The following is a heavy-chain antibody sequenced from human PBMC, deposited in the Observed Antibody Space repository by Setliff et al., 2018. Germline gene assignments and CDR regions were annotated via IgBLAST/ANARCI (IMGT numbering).Heavy chain of an antibody. Sequence: SLTCTVSGGSISSYYWSWIRQPPGKGLEWIGYIYYSGSTNYNPSLKSRVTISVDTSKNQFSLKLSSAADTAVYYCAREGYYNFWSGFMDVWGQGTTVTV. V-gene: IGHV4-59*01. CDR2: IYYSGST. J-gene: IGHJ6*02. CDR1: GGSISSYY. CDR3: AREGYYNFWSGFMDV. D-gene: IGHD3-3*01.